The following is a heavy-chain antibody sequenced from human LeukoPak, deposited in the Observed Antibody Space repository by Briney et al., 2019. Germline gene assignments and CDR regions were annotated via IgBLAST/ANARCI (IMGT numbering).Heavy chain of an antibody. CDR3: ARATVTLDY. CDR2: IKQDGSEK. D-gene: IGHD4-17*01. V-gene: IGHV3-7*01. J-gene: IGHJ4*02. CDR1: GFTFSSYW. Sequence: GGSLRLSCAASGFTFSSYWMSWVRQAPGKGLEWVANIKQDGSEKYYVDSVKGRFTISRDNAKNTLYLQMDSLRTEDTAVYYCARATVTLDYWGQGTLVTVSS.